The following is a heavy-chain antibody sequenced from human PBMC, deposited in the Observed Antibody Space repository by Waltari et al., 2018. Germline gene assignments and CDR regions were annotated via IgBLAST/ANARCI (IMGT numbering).Heavy chain of an antibody. CDR2: IIPIFGTA. CDR3: ARDRLITIFGVVTVDAFDI. V-gene: IGHV1-69*14. CDR1: GGTFSSYA. D-gene: IGHD3-3*01. J-gene: IGHJ3*02. Sequence: QVQLVQSGAEVKKPGSSVKVSCKASGGTFSSYAISWVRQAPGNGLEWMGVIIPIFGTANYAQKFTVRVTITADKSTSTAYMELSSLRSEDTAVYYCARDRLITIFGVVTVDAFDIWGQGTMVTVSS.